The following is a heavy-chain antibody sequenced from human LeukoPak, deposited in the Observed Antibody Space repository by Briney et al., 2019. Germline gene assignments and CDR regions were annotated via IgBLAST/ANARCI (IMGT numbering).Heavy chain of an antibody. CDR2: IIPILGIA. V-gene: IGHV1-69*04. D-gene: IGHD6-13*01. CDR3: ARDGAVAAAGSGWFDP. CDR1: GGTFSSYA. Sequence: PLASVKVSCKASGGTFSSYAISWVRQAPGQGLEWMGRIIPILGIANYAQKFQGRVTITADKSTSTAYMELSSLRPEDTAVYYCARDGAVAAAGSGWFDPWGQGTLVTVSS. J-gene: IGHJ5*02.